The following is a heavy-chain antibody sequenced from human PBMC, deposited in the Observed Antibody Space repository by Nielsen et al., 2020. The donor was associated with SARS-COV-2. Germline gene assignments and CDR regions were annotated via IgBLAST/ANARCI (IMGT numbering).Heavy chain of an antibody. CDR3: ARDGLRNIVVVPAARPLYYYYMDV. Sequence: GESLKISCAASGFTFSSYGMHWVRQAPGKGLEWVAVIWYDGSNKYYADSVKGRFTISRDNSKNTLYLQMNSLRAEDTAVYYCARDGLRNIVVVPAARPLYYYYMDVWGKGTTVTVSS. D-gene: IGHD2-2*01. V-gene: IGHV3-33*08. CDR2: IWYDGSNK. CDR1: GFTFSSYG. J-gene: IGHJ6*03.